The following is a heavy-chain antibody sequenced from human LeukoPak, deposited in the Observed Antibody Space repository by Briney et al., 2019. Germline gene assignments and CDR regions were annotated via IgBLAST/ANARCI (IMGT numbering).Heavy chain of an antibody. CDR1: GGSINSNNW. CDR3: ASGTTPNTFGY. V-gene: IGHV4-4*02. D-gene: IGHD1-14*01. J-gene: IGHJ4*02. CDR2: IYHRGST. Sequence: SGTLSLTCTVSGGSINSNNWWSWVRQPPGKGLEWIGEIYHRGSTNYNPSLKSRVTISVDKSKNQFSLKLTSVTAADTAVYFCASGTTPNTFGYWGQGILVTVSS.